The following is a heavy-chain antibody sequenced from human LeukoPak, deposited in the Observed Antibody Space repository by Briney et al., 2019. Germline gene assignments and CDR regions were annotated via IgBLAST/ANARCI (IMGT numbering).Heavy chain of an antibody. J-gene: IGHJ4*02. D-gene: IGHD3-10*01. CDR3: ARDKDYYGSGSYGY. CDR1: GFTFNRYN. CDR2: ISTSSSYI. Sequence: PGGSLRLSCAASGFTFNRYNMNWVRRAPGKGLEWVSSISTSSSYIYYADSVKGRFTISRDNAKNSLYLQMNSLRAEDTAVYYCARDKDYYGSGSYGYWGQGTLVTVSS. V-gene: IGHV3-21*01.